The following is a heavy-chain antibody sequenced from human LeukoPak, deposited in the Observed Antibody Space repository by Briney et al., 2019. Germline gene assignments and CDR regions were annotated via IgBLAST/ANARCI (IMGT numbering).Heavy chain of an antibody. Sequence: ASVKVSCEASGYTFTGYYIHWVRQAPGQGLEWMGRINPNNGGTNYAQKFQGGVTMTRDMSMSTAYMELSRLRSDDTAVYYCAGEDNSSGYRPFDIWGQGTMVTVPS. J-gene: IGHJ3*02. CDR1: GYTFTGYY. D-gene: IGHD3-22*01. CDR3: AGEDNSSGYRPFDI. CDR2: INPNNGGT. V-gene: IGHV1-2*06.